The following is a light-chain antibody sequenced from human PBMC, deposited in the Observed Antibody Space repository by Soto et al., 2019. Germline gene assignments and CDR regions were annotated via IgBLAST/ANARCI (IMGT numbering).Light chain of an antibody. V-gene: IGKV4-1*01. CDR1: QSVLYSSNNKNY. CDR2: WAS. CDR3: QQYYYTPLT. Sequence: DIVMTQSPDSLAVSLGERATINCKSSQSVLYSSNNKNYLAWYQQKPGQPPKLLISWASTRESGVPDRFSGSESGTAFTLTISNLQAEDAAVFYCQQYYYTPLTFGGGTKVEIK. J-gene: IGKJ4*01.